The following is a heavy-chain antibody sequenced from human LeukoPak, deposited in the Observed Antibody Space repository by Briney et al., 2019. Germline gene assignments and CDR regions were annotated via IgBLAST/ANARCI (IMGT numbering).Heavy chain of an antibody. CDR2: INSVGSNT. J-gene: IGHJ6*03. CDR3: ARGRATTVSFYYYYYMDV. CDR1: GFTLSTYW. D-gene: IGHD4-11*01. Sequence: GGSLRLSCAASGFTLSTYWMHWVRRVPGTGLVWVSSINSVGSNTNYADSVEGRFPISRENAKTTVYLQINRLRAEDTAVYYCARGRATTVSFYYYYYMDVWGKGTTVTVS. V-gene: IGHV3-74*01.